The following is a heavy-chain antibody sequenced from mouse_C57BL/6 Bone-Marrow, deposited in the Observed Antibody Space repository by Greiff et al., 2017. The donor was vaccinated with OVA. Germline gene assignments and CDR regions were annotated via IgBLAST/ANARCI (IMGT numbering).Heavy chain of an antibody. CDR1: GYTFTSYW. D-gene: IGHD2-12*01. V-gene: IGHV1-69*01. CDR3: ARDSYGYAMDY. CDR2: IDPSDSYT. J-gene: IGHJ4*01. Sequence: QVQLQQPGAELVMPGASVKLSCKASGYTFTSYWMHWVKQRPGQGLEWIGEIDPSDSYTNYNQKFKGKSTLTVDKSSSTAYMQLSSLTSEDSAVYYCARDSYGYAMDYWGQGTSVTVSS.